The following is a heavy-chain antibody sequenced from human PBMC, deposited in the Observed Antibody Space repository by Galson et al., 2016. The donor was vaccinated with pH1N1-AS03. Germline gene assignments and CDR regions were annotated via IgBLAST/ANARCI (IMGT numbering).Heavy chain of an antibody. D-gene: IGHD3/OR15-3a*01. CDR3: AKARGLVPPKYFFDY. CDR2: IHDDGVGK. V-gene: IGHV3-23*01. J-gene: IGHJ4*02. CDR1: GFSFSNFA. Sequence: SLRLSCAASGFSFSNFAVTWVRQAPGKGLEWVSLIHDDGVGKYYADSVKGRFTISRDNSKNTLFLQMNSLRDEDTAVYYCAKARGLVPPKYFFDYWGQGTLVAVSS.